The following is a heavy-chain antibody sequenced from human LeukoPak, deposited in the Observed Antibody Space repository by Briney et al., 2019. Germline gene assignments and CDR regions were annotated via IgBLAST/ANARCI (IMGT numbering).Heavy chain of an antibody. D-gene: IGHD5/OR15-5a*01. CDR2: ISYDGSNK. V-gene: IGHV3-30-3*02. Sequence: GRSLRLSCAASGFTFSSYAMHWVRQAPGKGLEWVAVISYDGSNKYYADSVKGRFTISRDNSKNTVYLQISRLTGDDTAIYWCAKRPMSAFDSWGLGTLVTVSS. J-gene: IGHJ4*02. CDR3: AKRPMSAFDS. CDR1: GFTFSSYA.